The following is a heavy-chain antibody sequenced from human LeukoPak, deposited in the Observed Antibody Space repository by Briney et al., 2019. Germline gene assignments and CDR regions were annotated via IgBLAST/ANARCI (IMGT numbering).Heavy chain of an antibody. CDR2: ISYDGSNK. J-gene: IGHJ4*02. V-gene: IGHV3-30*18. CDR3: AKDQYFDY. Sequence: SGGSLRLSCAASGFTFSSYGMHWVRQAPGKGLEWVAVISYDGSNKYYADSVKGRFTISRDNSKNTLYLQINSLRAEDTAVYYCAKDQYFDYWGQGTLVTVSS. CDR1: GFTFSSYG.